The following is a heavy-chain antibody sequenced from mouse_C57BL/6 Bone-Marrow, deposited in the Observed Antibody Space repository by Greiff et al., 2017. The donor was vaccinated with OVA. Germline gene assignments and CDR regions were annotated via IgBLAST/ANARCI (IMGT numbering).Heavy chain of an antibody. Sequence: EVKVEESGGGLVQPGGSMKLSCAASGFTFSDAWMDWVRQSPEKGLEWVAEIRNKANNHATYYAESVKGRFTISRDDSKSSVYLQMNSLRAEDTGIYYCTRRAAYYSNSFAYWGQGTLVTVSA. CDR2: IRNKANNHAT. V-gene: IGHV6-6*01. CDR3: TRRAAYYSNSFAY. CDR1: GFTFSDAW. J-gene: IGHJ3*01. D-gene: IGHD2-5*01.